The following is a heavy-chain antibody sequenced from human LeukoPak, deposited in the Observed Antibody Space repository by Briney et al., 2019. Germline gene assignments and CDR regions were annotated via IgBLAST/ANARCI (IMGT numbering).Heavy chain of an antibody. CDR1: GGSISSSSYY. Sequence: PSETPSLTCTVSGGSISSSSYYWGWIRQPPGKGLEWIGSIYYSGSTYYNPSLKSRVTISVDTSKNQFSLKLSSVTAADTAVYYCARDLGYGGNRGWYFDYWGQGTLVTVSS. CDR3: ARDLGYGGNRGWYFDY. D-gene: IGHD4-23*01. V-gene: IGHV4-39*07. J-gene: IGHJ4*02. CDR2: IYYSGST.